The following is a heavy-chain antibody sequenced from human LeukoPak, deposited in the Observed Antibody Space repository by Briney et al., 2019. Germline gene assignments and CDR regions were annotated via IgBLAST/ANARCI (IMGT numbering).Heavy chain of an antibody. CDR3: ARFTRQAAPNFDY. J-gene: IGHJ4*02. Sequence: PGGSLRLSCAASGFGFSDYWMSWVRQAPGKGLEWVANVNQAGSDKYYMDSVKGRFTISRDNAKNSLYLQMNSLRAEDTAVYYCARFTRQAAPNFDYWGQGTLVTVSS. CDR2: VNQAGSDK. V-gene: IGHV3-7*01. CDR1: GFGFSDYW.